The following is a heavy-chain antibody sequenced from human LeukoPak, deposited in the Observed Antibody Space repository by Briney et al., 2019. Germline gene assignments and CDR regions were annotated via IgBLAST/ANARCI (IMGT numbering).Heavy chain of an antibody. J-gene: IGHJ4*02. CDR2: TYYSGST. Sequence: SETLSLTCTVSGGSISSYYWSWIRQPPGKGLEWIGYTYYSGSTNYNPSLKSRVTISVDTSKNQFSLKLSSVTAADTAVYYCATGVAAAEVDYWGQGTLVTVSS. CDR3: ATGVAAAEVDY. V-gene: IGHV4-59*01. D-gene: IGHD6-13*01. CDR1: GGSISSYY.